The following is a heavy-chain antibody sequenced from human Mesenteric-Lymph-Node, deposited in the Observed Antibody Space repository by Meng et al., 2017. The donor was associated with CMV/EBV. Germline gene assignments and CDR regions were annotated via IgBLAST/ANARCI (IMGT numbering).Heavy chain of an antibody. V-gene: IGHV1-18*01. CDR1: GYTFISYG. CDR2: ISAYSGHT. D-gene: IGHD3-3*01. J-gene: IGHJ6*02. Sequence: ASVKVSCKASGYTFISYGISWVRQAPGQGLEWMGWISAYSGHTNYAQKFQGRVTMTRDTSTTTAYMEVRSLRSDDTAVYYCARDKDFCNSVSCYGMDVWGQGTTVTVSS. CDR3: ARDKDFCNSVSCYGMDV.